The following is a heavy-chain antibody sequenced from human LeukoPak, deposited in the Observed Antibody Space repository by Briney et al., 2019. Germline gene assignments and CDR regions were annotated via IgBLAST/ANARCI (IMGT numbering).Heavy chain of an antibody. CDR3: ASDGDEGGY. Sequence: SETLSLTCTVSGGSISSSRYYWGWIRQPPGKGLEWIGSIYYSGSTYYNPSLKSRVTISVDTSKNQFSLKLSSVTAADTAVYYCASDGDEGGYWGQGTLVTVSS. D-gene: IGHD4-17*01. V-gene: IGHV4-39*07. CDR2: IYYSGST. J-gene: IGHJ4*02. CDR1: GGSISSSRYY.